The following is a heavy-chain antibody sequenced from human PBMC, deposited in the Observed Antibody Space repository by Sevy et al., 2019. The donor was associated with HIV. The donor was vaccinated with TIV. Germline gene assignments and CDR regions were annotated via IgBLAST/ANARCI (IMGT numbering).Heavy chain of an antibody. Sequence: GGSLRLSCAASGFTFSSYSMNWVRQAPGKGLEWVSSISSGSTYIYYVDSVKGRFTISGDNAKNSLYLQMNSLRAEDTAVYYCASDRGVGTSSYGMDVWGQGTTVTVSS. CDR1: GFTFSSYS. J-gene: IGHJ6*02. CDR2: ISSGSTYI. V-gene: IGHV3-21*01. CDR3: ASDRGVGTSSYGMDV. D-gene: IGHD1-26*01.